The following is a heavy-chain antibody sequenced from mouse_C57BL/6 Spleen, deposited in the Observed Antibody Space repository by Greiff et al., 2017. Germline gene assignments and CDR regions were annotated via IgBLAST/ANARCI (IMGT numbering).Heavy chain of an antibody. CDR1: GYTFTDYE. CDR3: TRRLYLDY. J-gene: IGHJ2*01. Sequence: VQLQESGAELVRPGASVTLSCKASGYTFTDYEMHWVKQTPVHGLEWIGAIDPETGGTAYNQKFKGKAILTADKSSSTAYMELRSLTSEDSAVYYCTRRLYLDYWGQGTTLTVSS. V-gene: IGHV1-15*01. CDR2: IDPETGGT. D-gene: IGHD1-3*01.